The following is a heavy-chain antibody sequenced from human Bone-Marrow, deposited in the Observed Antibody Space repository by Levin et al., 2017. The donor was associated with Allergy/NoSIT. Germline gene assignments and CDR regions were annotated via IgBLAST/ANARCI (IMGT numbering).Heavy chain of an antibody. J-gene: IGHJ6*02. V-gene: IGHV3-48*03. CDR1: GFYFSNFD. CDR3: ARARSYFYGMDV. CDR2: IDSSGTTI. Sequence: GGSLRLSCVASGFYFSNFDMNWVRQAPGEGLEWLSYIDSSGTTIHYSDSVKGRFTISRDKAKNSLYLQMNGLRVEDTALYYCARARSYFYGMDVWGQGTTVTVSS.